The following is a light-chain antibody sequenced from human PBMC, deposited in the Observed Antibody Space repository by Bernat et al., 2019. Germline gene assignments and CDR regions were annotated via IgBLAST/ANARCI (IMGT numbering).Light chain of an antibody. CDR3: CRYTGRNPPYV. CDR2: DVS. Sequence: QSALTQPRSVSGSPGQSLTISCTGTSSDVGGYKYVSWYQQHPGKAPKLMIYDVSERPSGVPDRFSGSKSGNTASLTISGLQSEDEADYYCCRYTGRNPPYVFGTGTKVTVL. CDR1: SSDVGGYKY. V-gene: IGLV2-11*01. J-gene: IGLJ1*01.